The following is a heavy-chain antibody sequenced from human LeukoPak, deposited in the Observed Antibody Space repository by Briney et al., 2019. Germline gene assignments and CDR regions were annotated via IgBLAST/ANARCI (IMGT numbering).Heavy chain of an antibody. V-gene: IGHV3-23*03. CDR3: AKAYSRAFDY. CDR2: IYSDGST. D-gene: IGHD3-22*01. J-gene: IGHJ4*02. CDR1: GFTFSSYA. Sequence: GGSLRLSCAASGFTFSSYAMNWVRQAPGRGLEWVSVIYSDGSTYYADSVKGRFTISRDNTKNTLYLQMNSLRAEDTAVYYCAKAYSRAFDYWGQGTLVTVS.